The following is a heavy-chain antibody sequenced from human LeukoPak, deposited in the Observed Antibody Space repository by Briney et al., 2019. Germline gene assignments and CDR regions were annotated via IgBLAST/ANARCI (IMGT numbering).Heavy chain of an antibody. Sequence: GGALRLSCAASGFTFSSYWMHWVRQAPGMGLVWVSRIRYDGTTTTYADSVKGRFTISRDNAKDTLYLQMNSLRAEDTAVYYCATGMDEQRLANFQHWGQGTPVSVSS. CDR1: GFTFSSYW. J-gene: IGHJ1*01. CDR2: IRYDGTTT. CDR3: ATGMDEQRLANFQH. V-gene: IGHV3-74*01. D-gene: IGHD6-25*01.